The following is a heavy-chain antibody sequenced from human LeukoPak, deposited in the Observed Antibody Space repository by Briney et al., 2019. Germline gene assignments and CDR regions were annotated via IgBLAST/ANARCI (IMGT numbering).Heavy chain of an antibody. V-gene: IGHV1-18*01. Sequence: ASVKVSCKAAGYTFTSHGFIWLRQAPGQGLEWMGWITVNNGYTKYAQELQGRVTMTTDTSTSTAYMELRSLRSDDTAVYYCARSWLPDYGDYEPLDYWGQGTLVTVSS. D-gene: IGHD4-17*01. CDR1: GYTFTSHG. J-gene: IGHJ4*02. CDR3: ARSWLPDYGDYEPLDY. CDR2: ITVNNGYT.